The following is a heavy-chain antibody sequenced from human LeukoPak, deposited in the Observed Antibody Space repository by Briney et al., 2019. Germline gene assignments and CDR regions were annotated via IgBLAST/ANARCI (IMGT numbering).Heavy chain of an antibody. D-gene: IGHD4-11*01. CDR1: GGAISSYY. CDR3: ARVPPYSPNWFDP. Sequence: SETLSLTCTVSGGAISSYYWSWIRQPAGKGLEWIGRIYTSGSTNYNPSLKSRVTISVDTSKNQFSLKLSSVTAADTAVYYCARVPPYSPNWFDPWGQGTLVTVSS. J-gene: IGHJ5*02. CDR2: IYTSGST. V-gene: IGHV4-4*07.